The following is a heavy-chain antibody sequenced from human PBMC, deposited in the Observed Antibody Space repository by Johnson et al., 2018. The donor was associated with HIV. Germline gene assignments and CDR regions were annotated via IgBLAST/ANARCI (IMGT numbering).Heavy chain of an antibody. D-gene: IGHD3-22*01. Sequence: QEQLVESGGGVVQPGGSLRLSCAASGFSFSSYGIHWVRQAPGKGLEWVAFTQYDGSNKYYADSVKGRFTISRDNSKKTVYLQMNSLRAEDTAVYYCAKETRDSRSAFDILGHGTMVTVSS. CDR1: GFSFSSYG. CDR2: TQYDGSNK. CDR3: AKETRDSRSAFDI. J-gene: IGHJ3*02. V-gene: IGHV3-30*02.